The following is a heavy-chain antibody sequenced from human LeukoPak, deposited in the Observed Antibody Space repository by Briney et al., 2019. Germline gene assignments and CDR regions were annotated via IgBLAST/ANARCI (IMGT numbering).Heavy chain of an antibody. CDR3: AKWDYAGMTRAFDI. CDR2: ISHDGCKK. V-gene: IGHV3-30*18. J-gene: IGHJ3*02. D-gene: IGHD3-16*01. CDR1: GFTFISYG. Sequence: GGALRLSCAASGFTFISYGMHGVRQAPGKGLEWLAAISHDGCKKYFADSVNGRFTISSDNSKNTLWLQMNSLRAEDTAGYYCAKWDYAGMTRAFDIWGQGTLVTFSS.